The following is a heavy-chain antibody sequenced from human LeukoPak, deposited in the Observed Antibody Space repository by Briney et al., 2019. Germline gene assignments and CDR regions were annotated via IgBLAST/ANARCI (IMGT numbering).Heavy chain of an antibody. CDR1: GFTLDDYG. J-gene: IGHJ6*03. CDR3: ARHPGDYDHYYYMDV. Sequence: PGGSLRLSCAASGFTLDDYGMSWVRQAPGKGLEWVSGINWNGGSTGYADSVKGRFTISRDNAKNSLYLQMNSLRAEDTALYYCARHPGDYDHYYYMDVWGKGTTVTVSS. V-gene: IGHV3-20*04. D-gene: IGHD4-17*01. CDR2: INWNGGST.